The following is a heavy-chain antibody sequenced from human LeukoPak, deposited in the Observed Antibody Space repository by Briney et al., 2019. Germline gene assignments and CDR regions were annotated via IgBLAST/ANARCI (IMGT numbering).Heavy chain of an antibody. Sequence: GESLKISCKGSGYSFTSYWIGWVRQMPGKGLEWMGIIYPGDSDIRYSPSFQGQVTISADKSIGTAYLQWSSLKASDTAMYYCARGLEMATIFDAFDIWGQGTMVTVSS. CDR1: GYSFTSYW. J-gene: IGHJ3*02. V-gene: IGHV5-51*01. CDR2: IYPGDSDI. D-gene: IGHD5-24*01. CDR3: ARGLEMATIFDAFDI.